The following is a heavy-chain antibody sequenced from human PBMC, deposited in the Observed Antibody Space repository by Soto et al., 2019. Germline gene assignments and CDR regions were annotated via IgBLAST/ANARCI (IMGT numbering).Heavy chain of an antibody. V-gene: IGHV4-59*01. D-gene: IGHD2-2*01. J-gene: IGHJ6*02. Sequence: PSETLSLTCTVSGGSISSYYWSWIRQPPGKGLEWIGYIYYSGSTNYNPSLKSRVTISVDTSKNQFSLKLSSVTAADTAVYYCARDSEGHCSSTSCYLGMDVWGQGTTVTAP. CDR2: IYYSGST. CDR3: ARDSEGHCSSTSCYLGMDV. CDR1: GGSISSYY.